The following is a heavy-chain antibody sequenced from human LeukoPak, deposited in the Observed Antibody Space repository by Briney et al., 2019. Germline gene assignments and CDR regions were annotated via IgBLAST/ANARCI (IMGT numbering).Heavy chain of an antibody. CDR3: ARGYCSSTSCYYGYYYMDV. CDR2: IIPILGIA. CDR1: GGTFSSYT. V-gene: IGHV1-69*02. J-gene: IGHJ6*03. Sequence: SVKVSCKASGGTFSSYTISWVQQAPGQGLEWMGRIIPILGIANYAQKFQGRVTITADKSTSTAYMELSSLRSEDTAVYYCARGYCSSTSCYYGYYYMDVWGKGTTVTVSS. D-gene: IGHD2-2*01.